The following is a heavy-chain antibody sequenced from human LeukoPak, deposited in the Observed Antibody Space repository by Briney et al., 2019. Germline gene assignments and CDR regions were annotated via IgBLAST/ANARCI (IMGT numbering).Heavy chain of an antibody. V-gene: IGHV3-11*01. CDR3: AKVEGASKASVY. CDR2: ISSSGSTI. CDR1: GFTFSDYY. Sequence: PGGSLRLSCAASGFTFSDYYMSWIRQAPGKGLEWVSYISSSGSTIYYADSVKGRFTISRDNAKNSLYLQMNSLRAEDTALYYCAKVEGASKASVYWGQGALVTVSS. D-gene: IGHD1-1*01. J-gene: IGHJ4*02.